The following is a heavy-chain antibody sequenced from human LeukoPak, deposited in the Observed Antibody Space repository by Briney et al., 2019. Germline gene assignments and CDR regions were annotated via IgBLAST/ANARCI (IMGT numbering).Heavy chain of an antibody. Sequence: ASVKVSCKASGDRFTKYVITWVRQAPGQGLEWMGWISGYNGNTNYAQKFQGRVTMSTDTSTTTAYMDLRSLRSDDTAVYYYARDICITTRCHSPMSDAFGVWGQGTMVTVSS. CDR1: GDRFTKYV. J-gene: IGHJ3*01. CDR3: ARDICITTRCHSPMSDAFGV. V-gene: IGHV1-18*01. D-gene: IGHD2-2*02. CDR2: ISGYNGNT.